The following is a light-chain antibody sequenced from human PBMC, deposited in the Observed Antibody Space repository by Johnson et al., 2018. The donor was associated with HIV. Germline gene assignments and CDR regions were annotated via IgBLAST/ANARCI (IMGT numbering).Light chain of an antibody. CDR2: DNN. CDR1: SSNIGNNY. Sequence: QSVLTQPPSVSAAPGQKVTISCSGSSSNIGNNYVSWYQQLPGTAPKLLIYDNNKRPSGIPDRFSGSKSGTSATLGITGLQTWDEADYYCGTWDSSLSARYVFGTGTKVTVL. V-gene: IGLV1-51*01. CDR3: GTWDSSLSARYV. J-gene: IGLJ1*01.